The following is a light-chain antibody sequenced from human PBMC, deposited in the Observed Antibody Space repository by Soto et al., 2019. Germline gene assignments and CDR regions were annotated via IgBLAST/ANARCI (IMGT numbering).Light chain of an antibody. CDR3: CSYAGSRV. J-gene: IGLJ3*02. Sequence: QSALTQPASVSGSPGQSITISCTGTSSDVGSYNLVSWYQQHPGKAPKLMIYEVSTRPSGVSNRFSGSKSGNTASLTISGLQAEDEADYYCCSYAGSRVFGGGTKLTVL. CDR1: SSDVGSYNL. CDR2: EVS. V-gene: IGLV2-23*02.